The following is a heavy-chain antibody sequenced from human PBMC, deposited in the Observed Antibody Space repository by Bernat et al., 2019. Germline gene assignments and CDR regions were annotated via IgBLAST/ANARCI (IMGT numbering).Heavy chain of an antibody. CDR2: ISSSSSPI. V-gene: IGHV3-48*02. Sequence: EVQLVESGGGLVQPGGSLRLSCVASGFTFRTYGMNWVRQAPGKGLEWVSYISSSSSPILYADSVKGRFTISRDNAKNSLYLQMNSLRDEDTAVYYCARDLGLAPYAPFFDYWGQGTLVTVSS. D-gene: IGHD6-13*01. CDR1: GFTFRTYG. CDR3: ARDLGLAPYAPFFDY. J-gene: IGHJ4*02.